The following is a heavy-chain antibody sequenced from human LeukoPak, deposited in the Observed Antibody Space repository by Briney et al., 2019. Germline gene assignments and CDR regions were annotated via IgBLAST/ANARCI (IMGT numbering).Heavy chain of an antibody. D-gene: IGHD6-19*01. Sequence: GGSLRLSCAVSGFPLRSNLMGWGRQAPGKGLQAVSIMFSGRTTDYADSVRGRFSISRDSSQNTVSLQMNSLRVEDTAVYYCARGAGSGWPLDKWGQGTLVTVSS. V-gene: IGHV3-53*01. CDR3: ARGAGSGWPLDK. CDR2: MFSGRTT. J-gene: IGHJ4*02. CDR1: GFPLRSNL.